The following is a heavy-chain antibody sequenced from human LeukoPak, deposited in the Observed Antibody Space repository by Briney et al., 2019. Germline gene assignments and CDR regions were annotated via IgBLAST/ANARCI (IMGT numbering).Heavy chain of an antibody. J-gene: IGHJ4*02. D-gene: IGHD2-2*01. CDR1: GGSFSGYY. Sequence: SETLSLTCAVYGGSFSGYYWSWIRQPPGKGLEWIGEINHSGSTNYNPSLKSRVTISVDTSKNQFSLKLSSVTAADTAVYYCARLRYQGIWGQGSLVTVSS. CDR2: INHSGST. V-gene: IGHV4-34*01. CDR3: ARLRYQGI.